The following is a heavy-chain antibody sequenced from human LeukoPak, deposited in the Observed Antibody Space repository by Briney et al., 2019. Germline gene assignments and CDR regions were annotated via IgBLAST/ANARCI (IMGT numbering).Heavy chain of an antibody. D-gene: IGHD3-3*01. CDR3: ARVGANYDFWSGYYFDRYYFDY. CDR1: GGSISSSSYY. V-gene: IGHV4-39*07. CDR2: IYYSGST. Sequence: PSETLSLTCTVSGGSISSSSYYWGWIRQPPGKGLEWIGSIYYSGSTYYNPSLKSRVTISVDTSKNQFSLKLSSVTAADTAVYYCARVGANYDFWSGYYFDRYYFDYWGQGTLVTVSS. J-gene: IGHJ4*02.